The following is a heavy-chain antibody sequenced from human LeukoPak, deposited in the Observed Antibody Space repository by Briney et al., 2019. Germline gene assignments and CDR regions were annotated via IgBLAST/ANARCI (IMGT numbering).Heavy chain of an antibody. J-gene: IGHJ4*02. V-gene: IGHV3-21*01. CDR1: GFTFSSYS. CDR2: ISSSSTYI. CDR3: ARGDSGSYYFDY. D-gene: IGHD1-26*01. Sequence: TGGSLRLSCAASGFTFSSYSMNWVRQAPGKGLEWVSSISSSSTYIYYADSVKGRFTISRDNAKNSLYLQMNSLRAEDTAVYYCARGDSGSYYFDYWGQGTLVTASS.